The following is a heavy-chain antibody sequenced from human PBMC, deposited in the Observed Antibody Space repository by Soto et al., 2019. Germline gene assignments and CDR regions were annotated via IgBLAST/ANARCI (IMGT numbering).Heavy chain of an antibody. CDR3: ARDWPGTLNWFDP. D-gene: IGHD1-1*01. CDR1: GYSFTSYY. V-gene: IGHV1-46*01. Sequence: ASVKVSCKASGYSFTSYYIHWVRQAPRQGLEWMGLINPGGTTTSYAQNFHGRVTMTRDTSTSTAYMELSSLRSDDTAVYYCARDWPGTLNWFDPWGQGTLVTVSS. CDR2: INPGGTTT. J-gene: IGHJ5*02.